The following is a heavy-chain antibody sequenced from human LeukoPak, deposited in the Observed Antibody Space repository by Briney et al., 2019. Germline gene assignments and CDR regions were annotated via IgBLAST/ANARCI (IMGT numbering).Heavy chain of an antibody. J-gene: IGHJ4*02. D-gene: IGHD3-22*01. Sequence: SETLSLTCAVYGGSFSGYYWSWIRQPPGKGLERIGEINHSGSTNYNPSLKSRVTISVDTSKNQFSLKLSSVTAADTAVYYCASPGRYYYDSSGYYGFDYWGQGTLVTVSS. CDR3: ASPGRYYYDSSGYYGFDY. CDR2: INHSGST. V-gene: IGHV4-34*01. CDR1: GGSFSGYY.